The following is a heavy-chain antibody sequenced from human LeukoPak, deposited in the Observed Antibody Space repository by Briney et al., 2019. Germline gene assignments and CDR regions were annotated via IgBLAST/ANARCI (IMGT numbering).Heavy chain of an antibody. CDR2: ISHVGFT. D-gene: IGHD4-17*01. V-gene: IGHV4-34*01. Sequence: PSETLSLTCAVSGGSLGGYYWSWIRQPPGKGLEWIGDISHVGFTNYNPSLKSRVTISVDTSTNQFSLKLNSVTAADTAVYYCARPNDYGDDYWGQGTLVTVSS. J-gene: IGHJ4*02. CDR1: GGSLGGYY. CDR3: ARPNDYGDDY.